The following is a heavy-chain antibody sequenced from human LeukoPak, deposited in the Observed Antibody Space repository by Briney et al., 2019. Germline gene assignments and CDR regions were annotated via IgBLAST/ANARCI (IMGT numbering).Heavy chain of an antibody. D-gene: IGHD5-18*01. CDR3: ASGYGSGWLDS. CDR1: GDSISRGYY. Sequence: SETLSLTCTVSGDSISRGYYWVWIRQPPGKGLEWIGYIHSSGNTYYNPSLQNRLIISRDTNEDPLSLTLTSVTAADTAVYFCASGYGSGWLDSWGQGTQVTASS. J-gene: IGHJ5*01. V-gene: IGHV4-31*03. CDR2: IHSSGNT.